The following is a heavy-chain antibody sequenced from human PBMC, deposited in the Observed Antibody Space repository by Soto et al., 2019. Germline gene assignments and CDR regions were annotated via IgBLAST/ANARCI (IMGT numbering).Heavy chain of an antibody. D-gene: IGHD6-6*01. CDR2: IRSKANSYAT. CDR1: GFTFSGSA. J-gene: IGHJ6*03. Sequence: GGSLRLSCAASGFTFSGSAMHWVRQASGKGLEWVGRIRSKANSYATAYASSVKGRFTISRDDSKNTAYLQMNSLKTEDPAVYYGTGSIAARPVYYCYMDVWGKGTTVTVSS. V-gene: IGHV3-73*01. CDR3: TGSIAARPVYYCYMDV.